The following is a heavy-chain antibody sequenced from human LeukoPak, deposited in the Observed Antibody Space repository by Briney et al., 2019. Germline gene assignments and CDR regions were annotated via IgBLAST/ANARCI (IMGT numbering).Heavy chain of an antibody. D-gene: IGHD2-2*01. J-gene: IGHJ5*02. CDR1: GYRFTSYW. V-gene: IGHV5-51*01. CDR3: ARLGCSSTSCGGDWFDP. CDR2: IYPADSDT. Sequence: GESLKISCKGSGYRFTSYWIGWVRQMPGKGLEWMGIIYPADSDTRYRPSFQGQVTISADKSISTAYLQWSSLKASDTAMYYCARLGCSSTSCGGDWFDPWGQGTLVTVSS.